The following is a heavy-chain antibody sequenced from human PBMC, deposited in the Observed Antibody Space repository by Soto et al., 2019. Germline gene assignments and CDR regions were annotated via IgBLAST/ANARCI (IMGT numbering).Heavy chain of an antibody. D-gene: IGHD3-22*01. CDR3: ERGVFYESGAASRYFEY. CDR1: EVNSSVVR. J-gene: IGHJ4*02. CDR2: ISSAVHII. Sequence: RDSFTVAEVNSSVVRLHRVIQAPGNGLEWVSQISSAVHIIRYEENVKGRLKIYRGNAQNSLFLQMNRMTDEDTDVYFCERGVFYESGAASRYFEYWGRGTLVTVSS. V-gene: IGHV3-48*02.